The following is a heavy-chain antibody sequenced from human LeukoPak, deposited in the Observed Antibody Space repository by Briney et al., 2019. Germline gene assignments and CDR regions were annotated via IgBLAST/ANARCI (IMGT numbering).Heavy chain of an antibody. CDR1: GFTFSSYA. CDR2: ISGSGGST. Sequence: SGGSLRLSCAASGFTFSSYAMSWVRQAPGKGLEWVSAISGSGGSTYYADSVKGRFTISRDNSKNTLYLQMNSLRAEDTAVYYCAKDRRGTTVTVYFDYWGQGTLVTVSS. CDR3: AKDRRGTTVTVYFDY. D-gene: IGHD4-17*01. J-gene: IGHJ4*02. V-gene: IGHV3-23*01.